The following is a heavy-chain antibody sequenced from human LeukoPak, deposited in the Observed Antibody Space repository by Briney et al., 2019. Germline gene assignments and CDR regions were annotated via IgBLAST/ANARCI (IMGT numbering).Heavy chain of an antibody. CDR3: AREVIVVVPAAIYYYMDV. CDR2: IKQDGSEK. V-gene: IGHV3-7*01. J-gene: IGHJ6*03. CDR1: GLTFNTYW. D-gene: IGHD2-2*01. Sequence: GGSLRLSCAASGLTFNTYWMSWVRQAPGKGLEWVANIKQDGSEKYYVDSVKGRSTISRDNAKNSLYLQMNSLRAEDTAVYYCAREVIVVVPAAIYYYMDVWGKGTTVTVSS.